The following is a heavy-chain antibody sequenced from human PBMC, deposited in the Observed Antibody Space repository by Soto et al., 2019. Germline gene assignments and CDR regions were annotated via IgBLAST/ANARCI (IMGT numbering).Heavy chain of an antibody. D-gene: IGHD6-6*01. Sequence: QVHLVQSGAEVKKPGASVKVSCKGSGYAFTTYGTTWVRQAPGQGLEWMGWISAHNGNTNYAQKLQGRGTVSRDTSTSTAYMELRSLRSDVTAVYYCARGRDGDYWGQGVLVTVSS. V-gene: IGHV1-18*01. CDR1: GYAFTTYG. CDR3: ARGRDGDY. J-gene: IGHJ4*02. CDR2: ISAHNGNT.